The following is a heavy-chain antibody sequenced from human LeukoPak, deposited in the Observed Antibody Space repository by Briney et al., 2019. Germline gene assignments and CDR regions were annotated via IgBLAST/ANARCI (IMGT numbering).Heavy chain of an antibody. CDR1: GYTFTSYG. CDR2: ISAYNGNT. J-gene: IGHJ4*02. Sequence: ASVKVSCKASGYTFTSYGISWVRQAPGQGLEWMGWISAYNGNTNYAQKLQGRVTMTTDTSTSTAYMELRSLRSDDTAVYYCATVIAVAGFRLFDYWGQGTLVTVSS. D-gene: IGHD6-19*01. CDR3: ATVIAVAGFRLFDY. V-gene: IGHV1-18*01.